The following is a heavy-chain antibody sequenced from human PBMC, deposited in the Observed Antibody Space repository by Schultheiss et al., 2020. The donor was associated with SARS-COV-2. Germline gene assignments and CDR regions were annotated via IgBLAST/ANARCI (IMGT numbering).Heavy chain of an antibody. Sequence: SETLSLTCTVSGGSISSGGYYWSWIRQPPGKGLEWIGYIYYSGSTNYNPSLKSRVTISVDTSKNQFSLKLSSVTAADTAVYYCARGVGLTRYYFDYWGQGTLVTVSS. J-gene: IGHJ4*02. D-gene: IGHD1-26*01. CDR3: ARGVGLTRYYFDY. V-gene: IGHV4-61*08. CDR1: GGSISSGGYY. CDR2: IYYSGST.